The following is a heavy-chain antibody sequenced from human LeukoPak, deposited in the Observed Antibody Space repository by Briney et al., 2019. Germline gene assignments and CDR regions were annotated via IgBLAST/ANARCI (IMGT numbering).Heavy chain of an antibody. D-gene: IGHD2-2*01. Sequence: SVKVSCKASGGTFSSYAISWVRQAPGQGLEWMGGIIPIFGTANYPQKFQGRVTITTDESTSTAYMELSSLRSEDTAVYYCARELGYCSSTSCPPSAYYYMDVWGKGTTVTVSS. J-gene: IGHJ6*03. CDR3: ARELGYCSSTSCPPSAYYYMDV. CDR1: GGTFSSYA. V-gene: IGHV1-69*05. CDR2: IIPIFGTA.